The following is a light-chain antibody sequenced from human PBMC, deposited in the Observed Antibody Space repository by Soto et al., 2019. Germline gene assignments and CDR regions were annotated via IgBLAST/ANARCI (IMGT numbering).Light chain of an antibody. V-gene: IGKV1-5*01. CDR1: QSVSTW. CDR2: EAS. J-gene: IGKJ2*01. Sequence: DIHMTQSPSILSASVGDRVTISCRANQSVSTWLAWYQQKPGQVPKLLVFEASTLQRGVPSRFSGSGSGTDFTLTITSLQPEDFATYYCQHYDSHRGSFGQGTKLEIK. CDR3: QHYDSHRGS.